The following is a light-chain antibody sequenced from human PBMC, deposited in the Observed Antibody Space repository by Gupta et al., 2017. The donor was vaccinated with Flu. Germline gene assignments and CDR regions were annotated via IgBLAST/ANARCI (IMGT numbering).Light chain of an antibody. Sequence: SYVLPHPPSVSVAPGQTARITCGGNNIGSKSVHWYQQKPGQAHVLVVYDDSDRRSGIPERVPCSNSGNKAKRNLTRVEAGDEADDDCHVQASSSDQGVFGGGTKLTVL. CDR1: NIGSKS. CDR3: HVQASSSDQGV. J-gene: IGLJ3*02. V-gene: IGLV3-21*02. CDR2: DDS.